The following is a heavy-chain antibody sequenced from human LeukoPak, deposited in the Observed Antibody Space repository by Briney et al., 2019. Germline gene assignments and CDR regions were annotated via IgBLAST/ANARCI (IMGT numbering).Heavy chain of an antibody. D-gene: IGHD4/OR15-4a*01. V-gene: IGHV4-59*11. Sequence: SETLSLTCSVSGGSITSHYWSWIRQPPGKGLEWIGYIYYTGSTIYNPSLKSRATISIDTSENQVSLKLSSVTAADTAVYYCAKEGTYTYGASDFDYWGQGTLVTVSS. CDR1: GGSITSHY. CDR2: IYYTGST. CDR3: AKEGTYTYGASDFDY. J-gene: IGHJ4*02.